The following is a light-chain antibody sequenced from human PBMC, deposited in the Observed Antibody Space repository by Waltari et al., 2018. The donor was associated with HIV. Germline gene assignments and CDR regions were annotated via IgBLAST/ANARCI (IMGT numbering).Light chain of an antibody. Sequence: EIVLTQSPDTLSLFPGERATLSCRASQSVSSSFLAWYQQNPGQAPRLLIFGANTRATGIADRFRGSGSGTDFTLIINRLEPEDFAVYHCQQYGTSPQTFGQGTKVEIK. CDR3: QQYGTSPQT. J-gene: IGKJ1*01. V-gene: IGKV3-20*01. CDR1: QSVSSSF. CDR2: GAN.